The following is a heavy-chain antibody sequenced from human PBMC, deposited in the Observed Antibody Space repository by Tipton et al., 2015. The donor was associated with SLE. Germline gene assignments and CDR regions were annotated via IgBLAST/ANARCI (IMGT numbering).Heavy chain of an antibody. CDR2: IYHSGST. V-gene: IGHV4-39*01. D-gene: IGHD6-25*01. CDR1: AGSITSSSYF. J-gene: IGHJ4*02. CDR3: ARQDLGRAATLTFDI. Sequence: LRLSCTVSAGSITSSSYFWAWIRQPPGKGLEWIGTIYHSGSTYYNPSLKSRVTISVDTSNNEFSLKLSSVTAADTAVYFCARQDLGRAATLTFDIWGLGTLVTVSS.